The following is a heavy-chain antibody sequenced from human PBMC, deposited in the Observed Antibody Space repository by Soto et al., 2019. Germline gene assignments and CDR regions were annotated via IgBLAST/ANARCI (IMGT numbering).Heavy chain of an antibody. V-gene: IGHV1-3*01. CDR1: GYTFTSYA. CDR3: ARVDPYYSDSSGYLY. D-gene: IGHD3-22*01. CDR2: INAGNGNT. Sequence: ASVKVSCKASGYTFTSYAMHWVRQAPGQRLEWMGWINAGNGNTKYSQKFQGRVTITRDTSASTAYMELSSLRSEDTAVYYCARVDPYYSDSSGYLYWGQGTLVTVSS. J-gene: IGHJ4*02.